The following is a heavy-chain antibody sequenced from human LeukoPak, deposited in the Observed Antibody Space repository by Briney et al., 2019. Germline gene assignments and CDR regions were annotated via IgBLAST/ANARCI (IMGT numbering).Heavy chain of an antibody. J-gene: IGHJ4*02. Sequence: GGSLRLSCAASGFTFSSYAMHRVRQAPGKGLEWVAVISYDGSNKYYADSVKGRFTISRDNSKNTLYLQMNSLRAEDTAVYYCARDRTDNYGFDYWGQGTLVTVSS. CDR1: GFTFSSYA. V-gene: IGHV3-30-3*01. CDR2: ISYDGSNK. CDR3: ARDRTDNYGFDY. D-gene: IGHD4-11*01.